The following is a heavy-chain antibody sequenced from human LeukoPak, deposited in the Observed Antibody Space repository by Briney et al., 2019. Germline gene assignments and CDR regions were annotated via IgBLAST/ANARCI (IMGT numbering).Heavy chain of an antibody. D-gene: IGHD6-13*01. CDR3: ARDSSSSMHLDY. V-gene: IGHV3-74*01. CDR1: GFTFSNYW. CDR2: IHSDGSST. Sequence: GGSLRLSCAASGFTFSNYWMHWVRQAPGKGLEWVSRIHSDGSSTTYADSVKGRFTLSRDNAKNTVYLQMSSLRAEDTAVYYCARDSSSSMHLDYWGQGTLVTVSS. J-gene: IGHJ4*02.